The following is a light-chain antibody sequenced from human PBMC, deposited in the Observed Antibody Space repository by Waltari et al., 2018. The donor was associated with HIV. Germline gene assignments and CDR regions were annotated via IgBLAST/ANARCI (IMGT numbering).Light chain of an antibody. Sequence: IVLTQSPGTLSLSPGEGATVSCRASQSVSSSYLAWYQQKPGQAPRRLIYGASSRATGIPDRFSGSGSGTDFTLTISRLEPEDFAVYYCQQYGTSSSFGGGTKVEIK. J-gene: IGKJ4*01. V-gene: IGKV3-20*01. CDR2: GAS. CDR1: QSVSSSY. CDR3: QQYGTSSS.